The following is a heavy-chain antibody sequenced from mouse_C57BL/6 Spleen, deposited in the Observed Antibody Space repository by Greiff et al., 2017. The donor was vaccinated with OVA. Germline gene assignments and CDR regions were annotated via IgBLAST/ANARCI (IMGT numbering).Heavy chain of an antibody. CDR2: ISDGGSYT. D-gene: IGHD2-12*01. CDR1: GFTFSSYA. V-gene: IGHV5-4*03. J-gene: IGHJ4*01. Sequence: EVKLVESGGGLVKPGGSLKLSCAASGFTFSSYAMSWVRQTPEKRLEWVATISDGGSYTYYPDNVKGRFTISRDNAKNNLYLQMSHLKSEDTAMYYCARGRYYSYDFYAMDYWGQGTSVTVSS. CDR3: ARGRYYSYDFYAMDY.